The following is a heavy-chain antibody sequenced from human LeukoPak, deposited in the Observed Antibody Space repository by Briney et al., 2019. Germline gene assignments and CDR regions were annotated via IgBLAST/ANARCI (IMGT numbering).Heavy chain of an antibody. CDR3: ARGGAARLHFQN. J-gene: IGHJ1*01. D-gene: IGHD6-6*01. CDR1: GGSIRSYY. CDR2: IYHSGST. Sequence: SETLSLTCTVSGGSIRSYYWNWIRQPPGKGLEWIGYIYHSGSTNYNPSLQSRVTISVDTSKSQFSLNLNSVTAADTAVYYCARGGAARLHFQNWGQGTLVTVSS. V-gene: IGHV4-59*01.